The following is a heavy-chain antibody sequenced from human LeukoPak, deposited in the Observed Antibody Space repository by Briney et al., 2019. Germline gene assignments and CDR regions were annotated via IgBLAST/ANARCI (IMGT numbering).Heavy chain of an antibody. Sequence: PGGSLRLSCAASGFTFSSYGMNWVRQAPGKGLEWVAFIRYDGNTKYYADSVKGRFAISRDNAKNSVFLQVSSLTAEDTAVYYCARGAFGDSCFDYWGQGTLVTVSS. D-gene: IGHD4-17*01. CDR1: GFTFSSYG. CDR3: ARGAFGDSCFDY. J-gene: IGHJ4*02. V-gene: IGHV3-30*02. CDR2: IRYDGNTK.